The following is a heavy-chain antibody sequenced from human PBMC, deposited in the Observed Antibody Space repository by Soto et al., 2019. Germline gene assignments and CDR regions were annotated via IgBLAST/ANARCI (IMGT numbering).Heavy chain of an antibody. J-gene: IGHJ4*02. V-gene: IGHV1-69*02. CDR2: IIPILGIA. D-gene: IGHD5-18*01. Sequence: SVKVSCKASGGTFSSYTSSWVRQAPGQGLEWMGRIIPILGIANYAQKFQGRVTITADKSTSTAYMELSSLRSEDTAVYYCARGGYSYGFFDYWGQGTLVTVSS. CDR3: ARGGYSYGFFDY. CDR1: GGTFSSYT.